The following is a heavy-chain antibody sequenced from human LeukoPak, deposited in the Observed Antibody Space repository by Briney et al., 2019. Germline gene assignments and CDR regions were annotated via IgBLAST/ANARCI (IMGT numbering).Heavy chain of an antibody. Sequence: GGSLRLSCAASGFTFSGYWMSWVRQTPEKGLEWVANIKRDGYEKYYVDSVKGRFTISRDNAKNSLYLQMNSLRADDTAIYYCARDKIVGPTTLDYWGQGTLVTVSS. J-gene: IGHJ4*02. CDR1: GFTFSGYW. D-gene: IGHD1-26*01. CDR3: ARDKIVGPTTLDY. V-gene: IGHV3-7*01. CDR2: IKRDGYEK.